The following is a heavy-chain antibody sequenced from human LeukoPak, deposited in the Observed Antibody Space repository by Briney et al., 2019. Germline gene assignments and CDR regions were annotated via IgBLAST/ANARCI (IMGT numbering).Heavy chain of an antibody. CDR1: GFTFSSYG. CDR3: ARVSYCGGDCFNWFDP. J-gene: IGHJ5*02. D-gene: IGHD2-21*02. V-gene: IGHV3-66*01. CDR2: IYSGGSI. Sequence: PGGSLRLSCAASGFTFSSYGMSWVRQAPGKGLEWVSVIYSGGSIYYADSVKGRFTISRDNSKNTLYLQMNSLRAEDTAVYYCARVSYCGGDCFNWFDPWGQGTLVTVSS.